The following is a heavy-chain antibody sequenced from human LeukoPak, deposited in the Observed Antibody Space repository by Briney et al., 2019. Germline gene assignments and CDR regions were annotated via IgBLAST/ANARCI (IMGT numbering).Heavy chain of an antibody. CDR3: AKASRYYYGSGSYLDY. V-gene: IGHV3-23*01. D-gene: IGHD3-10*01. Sequence: PGGSLRLSCAASGFTFSSYAMSWVRQAPGKGLEWVSAISGSGGSTYYADSVKGRFTISRDNSKNTLYLQMNSLRAEDTAVYYCAKASRYYYGSGSYLDYWGQGTLVTVS. CDR1: GFTFSSYA. CDR2: ISGSGGST. J-gene: IGHJ4*02.